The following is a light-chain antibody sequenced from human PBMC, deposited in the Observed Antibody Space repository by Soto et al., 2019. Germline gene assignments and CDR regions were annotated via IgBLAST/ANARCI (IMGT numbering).Light chain of an antibody. V-gene: IGLV2-14*01. CDR3: CSYAGSSTYV. J-gene: IGLJ1*01. CDR2: EVD. Sequence: QSVLTQPASVSGSPGQSITISCTGTSSDVGFYNYVSWYQQQHPGKAPKLMIYEVDNRPSGVSIRFSGSKSGNTASLTISGLQAEDEADYYCCSYAGSSTYVFGTGTKVTVL. CDR1: SSDVGFYNY.